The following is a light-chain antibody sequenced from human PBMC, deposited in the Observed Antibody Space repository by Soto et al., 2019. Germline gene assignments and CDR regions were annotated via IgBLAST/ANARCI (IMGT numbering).Light chain of an antibody. CDR1: QTVSRNY. J-gene: IGKJ4*01. Sequence: EIVLTQSPGTLSLSPGERATLSCRASQTVSRNYLAWYQQKPGQARRLLIYGASSRATGIPDRFSGSGSGTDFTLTISRLEPEDFAVYYCQQYCSSPLTFSGGTKVEIK. V-gene: IGKV3-20*01. CDR2: GAS. CDR3: QQYCSSPLT.